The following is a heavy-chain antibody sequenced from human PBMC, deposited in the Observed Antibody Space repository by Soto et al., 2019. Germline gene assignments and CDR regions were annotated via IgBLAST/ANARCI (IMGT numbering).Heavy chain of an antibody. CDR1: ESTVSRDW. J-gene: IGHJ4*02. V-gene: IGHV3-7*04. Sequence: EVHLVESGGGLVQTGGSLRLSCAIFESTVSRDWMNWVRQAPGKGLEWVAHINQDGSEKYYVDSVKGRFTISRDNAKKSRYLQMNSLRPGDTAMYYCSGGVGDAFWGQGTLVTVSS. CDR2: INQDGSEK. CDR3: SGGVGDAF. D-gene: IGHD3-16*01.